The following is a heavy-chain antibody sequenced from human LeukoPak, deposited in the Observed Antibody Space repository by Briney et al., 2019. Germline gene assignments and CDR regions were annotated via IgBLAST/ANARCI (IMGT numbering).Heavy chain of an antibody. Sequence: TGGSLRLSCAASGFTFSSFGMHWVRQAPGKGLEWVAVIWYGGTNKYYADSVKGRFTISRDTSKNTLYMQMNRLRAADTAVYYCARRGVIHLEYFYNWGQGALVTVSS. V-gene: IGHV3-33*01. CDR3: ARRGVIHLEYFYN. D-gene: IGHD3-3*01. J-gene: IGHJ4*02. CDR1: GFTFSSFG. CDR2: IWYGGTNK.